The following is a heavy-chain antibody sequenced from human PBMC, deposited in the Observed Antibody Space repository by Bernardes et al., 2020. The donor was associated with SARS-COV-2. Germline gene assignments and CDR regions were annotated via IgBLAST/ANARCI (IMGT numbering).Heavy chain of an antibody. Sequence: KESCKASGYNFGIYGFSWVRQAPGQGLEWVGWISAYNGDTNYTQKLQGRVSMTTDASTSTAYMELRSLRSDDEAVYFCSRSGRWYDSSGYRDYWGQGTLVTVSS. CDR1: GYNFGIYG. CDR2: ISAYNGDT. D-gene: IGHD3-22*01. J-gene: IGHJ4*02. V-gene: IGHV1-18*01. CDR3: SRSGRWYDSSGYRDY.